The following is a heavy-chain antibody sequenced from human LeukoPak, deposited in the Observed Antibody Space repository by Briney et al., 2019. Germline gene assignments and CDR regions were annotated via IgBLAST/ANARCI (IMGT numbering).Heavy chain of an antibody. J-gene: IGHJ5*02. CDR1: ELTFSDYY. D-gene: IGHD2-2*01. CDR2: ISGSGSTI. V-gene: IGHV3-11*01. CDR3: ARDYLYCSSITCPAPDNWFDP. Sequence: KTGGSLRLSCAASELTFSDYYMSWIRQAPGKGLEWVSYISGSGSTIYYADSVKGRFTISRDNAKNSLYLQMNSLRAEDTAVYYCARDYLYCSSITCPAPDNWFDPWGQGTLVTVSS.